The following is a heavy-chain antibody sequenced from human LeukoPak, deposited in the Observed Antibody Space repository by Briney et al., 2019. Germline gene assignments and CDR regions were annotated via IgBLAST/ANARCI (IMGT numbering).Heavy chain of an antibody. CDR2: ISYDGGNK. J-gene: IGHJ4*02. CDR3: ARDHSIAAADYFWDY. Sequence: QPGRSLRLSCAASGFTFSNYGMHWVRQAPGKGLEWVAVISYDGGNKYNADSVKGRFTISRDNSRNTLYLQMNSLRGEDTAVYYCARDHSIAAADYFWDYWGQGTLVTVSS. CDR1: GFTFSNYG. D-gene: IGHD6-13*01. V-gene: IGHV3-30*03.